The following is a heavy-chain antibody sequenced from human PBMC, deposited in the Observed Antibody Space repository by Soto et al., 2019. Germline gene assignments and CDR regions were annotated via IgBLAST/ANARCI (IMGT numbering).Heavy chain of an antibody. V-gene: IGHV4-59*08. CDR1: GGSISSYY. D-gene: IGHD1-26*01. J-gene: IGHJ4*02. Sequence: PSETLSLTCTVSGGSISSYYWSWIRQPPGKGLEYIGYIYYGGSTNHNPSHQSRVTMSVDTSKNQFSLKLNSVTAADTAVYYCARPRNGSPGLFGYWGQGSLVTVSS. CDR2: IYYGGST. CDR3: ARPRNGSPGLFGY.